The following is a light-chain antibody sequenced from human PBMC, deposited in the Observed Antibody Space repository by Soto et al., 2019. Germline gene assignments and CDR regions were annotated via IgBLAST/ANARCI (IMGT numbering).Light chain of an antibody. Sequence: DIQMTQSPSSLSASVGDRVTITCRASQGIRNDCGWYQQKPGKAPKRLIYSASRLQSGVPSRFIGGGSGTGYSLTISGLQPEGFATYYCLQHNTYPLTFGGGTEVEIK. V-gene: IGKV1-17*01. J-gene: IGKJ4*02. CDR2: SAS. CDR1: QGIRND. CDR3: LQHNTYPLT.